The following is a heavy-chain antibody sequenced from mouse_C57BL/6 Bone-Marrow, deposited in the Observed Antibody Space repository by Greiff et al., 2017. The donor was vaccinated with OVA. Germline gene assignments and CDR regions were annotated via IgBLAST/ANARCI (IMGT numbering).Heavy chain of an antibody. J-gene: IGHJ2*01. CDR3: ARHYYGSSYY. D-gene: IGHD1-1*01. CDR1: GFTFSSYG. Sequence: DVKLVESGGDLVKPGGSLKLSCAASGFTFSSYGMSWVCQTPDKRLEWVATISSGGSYTYYPDSVKGRFTISRDNAKNTLYLQMSSLKSEDTAMYYCARHYYGSSYYWGQGTTLTVSS. CDR2: ISSGGSYT. V-gene: IGHV5-6*02.